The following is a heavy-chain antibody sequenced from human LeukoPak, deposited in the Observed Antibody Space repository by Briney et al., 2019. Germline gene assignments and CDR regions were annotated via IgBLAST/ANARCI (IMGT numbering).Heavy chain of an antibody. J-gene: IGHJ3*02. V-gene: IGHV3-30*04. CDR1: GRMFSNYY. CDR2: ISADESDI. Sequence: PGGSLKLSCAASGRMFSNYYMHSVRQAPGKGLEWVSMISADESDITYPDSVKGRFTTSRDNSKNILYLQMTSLRPEDTALYYCVSQTGHTLLDAFDIWGQGTMLIVSS. D-gene: IGHD1-1*01. CDR3: VSQTGHTLLDAFDI.